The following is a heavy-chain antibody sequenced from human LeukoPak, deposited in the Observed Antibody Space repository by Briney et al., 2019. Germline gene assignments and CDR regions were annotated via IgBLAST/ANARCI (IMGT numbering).Heavy chain of an antibody. V-gene: IGHV3-7*01. Sequence: PGGSLRLSCEASTFTFTPGWMSWVRQAPGKGLEWVAMIKRDGGEKHYVDSVKGRFTISRDNAKKSLYLQMDSLRDEDTAVYYCASLGTAHPSGVYWGQGTLVTVSS. CDR3: ASLGTAHPSGVY. J-gene: IGHJ4*02. CDR1: TFTFTPGW. CDR2: IKRDGGEK. D-gene: IGHD5-18*01.